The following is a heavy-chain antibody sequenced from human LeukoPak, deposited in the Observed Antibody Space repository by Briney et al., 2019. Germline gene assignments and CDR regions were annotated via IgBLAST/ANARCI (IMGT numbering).Heavy chain of an antibody. J-gene: IGHJ4*02. Sequence: GGSLRLSCAASGFTFSSYEMNWVRQAPGKGLEWLSYISNSGTTIYYADSVKGRFTISRDNAKNPLFLQMNSLRAEDTAFYYCARDAHSAHDYWGQGTLVTVSS. CDR1: GFTFSSYE. CDR3: ARDAHSAHDY. CDR2: ISNSGTTI. V-gene: IGHV3-48*03. D-gene: IGHD1-26*01.